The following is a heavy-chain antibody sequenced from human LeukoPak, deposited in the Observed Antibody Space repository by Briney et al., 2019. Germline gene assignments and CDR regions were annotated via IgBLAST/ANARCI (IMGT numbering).Heavy chain of an antibody. Sequence: GGSLRLSCAASGFTFRNYFMSWIREAPGKGLDWLSSISTSSSHIYYTDSVKGRFTISRDNAKNSLSLQMNNLTLDDTAVYYCAREGLLVNGGFDIWGQGTMISVSS. J-gene: IGHJ3*02. CDR1: GFTFRNYF. CDR2: ISTSSSHI. CDR3: AREGLLVNGGFDI. D-gene: IGHD3/OR15-3a*01. V-gene: IGHV3-21*01.